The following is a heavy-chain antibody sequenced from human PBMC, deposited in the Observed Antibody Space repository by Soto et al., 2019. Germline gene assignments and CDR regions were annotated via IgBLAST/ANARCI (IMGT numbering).Heavy chain of an antibody. Sequence: SETLSLTCAVSGGSISSGGYSWSWIRRPPGKGLEWIGYIYHSGSTYYNPSLKSRVTISVGRSKNQFSLKLSSVTAADTAVYYCARAPIVAGAFDIWGQGTMVTVSS. CDR1: GGSISSGGYS. CDR2: IYHSGST. D-gene: IGHD2-15*01. CDR3: ARAPIVAGAFDI. V-gene: IGHV4-30-2*01. J-gene: IGHJ3*02.